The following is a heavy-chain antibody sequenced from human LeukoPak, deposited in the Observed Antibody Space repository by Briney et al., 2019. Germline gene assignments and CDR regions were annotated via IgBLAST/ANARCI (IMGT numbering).Heavy chain of an antibody. J-gene: IGHJ4*02. CDR3: AKGRNEDGDAALNY. CDR2: ISDDGSKK. D-gene: IGHD4-17*01. CDR1: GFTFSNYG. Sequence: GGSLRLSCAASGFTFSNYGMHWVRQAPGKGLEWVAAISDDGSKKYYSDSVKGRFAISRDNSKNTLYVQMNSLRGEDTAVYYCAKGRNEDGDAALNYWGQGTLVTVSS. V-gene: IGHV3-30*09.